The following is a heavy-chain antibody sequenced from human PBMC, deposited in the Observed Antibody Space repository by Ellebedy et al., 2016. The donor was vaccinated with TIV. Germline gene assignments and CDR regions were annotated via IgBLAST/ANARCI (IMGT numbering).Heavy chain of an antibody. CDR3: ARGQRGRDSSGYYPDY. D-gene: IGHD3-22*01. CDR1: GGSFSGYY. J-gene: IGHJ4*02. Sequence: SETLSLTXAVYGGSFSGYYWSWIRQPPGKGLEWIGEINHSGSTNYNPSLKSRVTISVDTSKNQFSLKLSSVTAADTAVYYCARGQRGRDSSGYYPDYWGQGTLVTVSS. V-gene: IGHV4-34*01. CDR2: INHSGST.